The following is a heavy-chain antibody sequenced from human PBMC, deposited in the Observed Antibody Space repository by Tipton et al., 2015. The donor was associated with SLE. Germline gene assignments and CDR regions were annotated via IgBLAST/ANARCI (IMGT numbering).Heavy chain of an antibody. D-gene: IGHD3-10*01. CDR1: GDSVSSNSAA. J-gene: IGHJ6*03. Sequence: GLVKPSQTLSLTCAISGDSVSSNSAAWNWIRQSPSRGLEWLGRTYYRSKWDNDYAVSVKSRITINPDTSKNQFSLKLSSVTAADTAVYYCARGRKTYYGSGSLGVYYYYMDVWGKGTTVIVSS. CDR3: ARGRKTYYGSGSLGVYYYYMDV. CDR2: TYYRSKWDN. V-gene: IGHV6-1*01.